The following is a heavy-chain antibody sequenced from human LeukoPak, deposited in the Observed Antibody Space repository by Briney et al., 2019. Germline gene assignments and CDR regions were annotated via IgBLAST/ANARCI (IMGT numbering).Heavy chain of an antibody. CDR2: ISGSGGST. Sequence: GGSLRLSCAASGFTFSSYAMSWVRQAPGKGLEWVSAISGSGGSTYHADSVKGRFTIPRDNSKNTLYLQMNSLRAEDTAVYYCASARLVIIPRFDYWGQGTLITVPS. J-gene: IGHJ4*02. CDR1: GFTFSSYA. V-gene: IGHV3-23*01. CDR3: ASARLVIIPRFDY. D-gene: IGHD3-9*01.